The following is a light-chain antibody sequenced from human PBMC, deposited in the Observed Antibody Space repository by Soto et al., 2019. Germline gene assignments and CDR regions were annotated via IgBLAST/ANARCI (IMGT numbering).Light chain of an antibody. CDR2: EIS. J-gene: IGLJ1*01. V-gene: IGLV2-14*01. CDR1: SSDVGDNNY. Sequence: QSVLTQPASVSGSPGQSITISCTGTSSDVGDNNYVSWYQQQPGKAPNLMICEISNRPSGVSHRFSGSTSGNTASLTISGLHAEEEADYYCNSYTSSNSYVFGTGTKVTV. CDR3: NSYTSSNSYV.